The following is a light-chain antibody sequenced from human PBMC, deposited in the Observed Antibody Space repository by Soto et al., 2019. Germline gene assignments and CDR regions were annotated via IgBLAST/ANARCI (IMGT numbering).Light chain of an antibody. J-gene: IGLJ2*01. CDR1: SSDVGGYNY. CDR3: SSYTSGSTLVV. CDR2: EVS. Sequence: QSALTQPASVSGSPGQTITISCTGTSSDVGGYNYLSWYQQHPGKAPKVMIYEVSNRPSGVSNRFSGSKSGNTASLTISGLRAEDEADYYCSSYTSGSTLVVFGGGTKLTVL. V-gene: IGLV2-14*01.